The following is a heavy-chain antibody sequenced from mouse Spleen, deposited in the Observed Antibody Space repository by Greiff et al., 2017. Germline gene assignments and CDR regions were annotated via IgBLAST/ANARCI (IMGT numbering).Heavy chain of an antibody. V-gene: IGHV2-2*01. CDR3: ARKGRYDYDEVYAMDY. CDR2: IWSGGST. Sequence: QVQLQQSGPGLVQPSQSLSITCTVSGFSLTSYGVHWVRQSPGKGLEWLGVIWSGGSTDYNAAFISRLSISKDNSKSQVFFKMNSLQADDTAIYYCARKGRYDYDEVYAMDYWGQGTSVTVSS. D-gene: IGHD2-4*01. J-gene: IGHJ4*01. CDR1: GFSLTSYG.